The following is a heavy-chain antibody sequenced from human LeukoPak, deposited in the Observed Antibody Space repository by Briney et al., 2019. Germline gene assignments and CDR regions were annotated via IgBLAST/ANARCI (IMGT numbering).Heavy chain of an antibody. CDR1: GGSFSGYY. D-gene: IGHD4-17*01. CDR2: INHSGST. CDR3: ARARDYALGDLI. J-gene: IGHJ4*02. Sequence: SETLSLTCAVYGGSFSGYYWSWIRQPPGKGLEWIGEINHSGSTNYNPSLKSRVTISVDTSRNQFSLKLSSVTAADTAVYYCARARDYALGDLIWGQGTLVTVSS. V-gene: IGHV4-34*01.